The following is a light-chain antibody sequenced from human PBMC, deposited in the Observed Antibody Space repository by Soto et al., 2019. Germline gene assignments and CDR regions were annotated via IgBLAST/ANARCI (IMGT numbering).Light chain of an antibody. CDR3: QKYDSAPWT. CDR2: AAS. CDR1: QGISNY. J-gene: IGKJ1*01. V-gene: IGKV1-27*01. Sequence: DIEMTQSPSSLSASVGDRVTITCRASQGISNYLAWYQQRPGQVPKLLIYAASTLQSGVPSRFSGSGSGKDLTLTISSLQPEDVATYYCQKYDSAPWTFGQGTEVEIK.